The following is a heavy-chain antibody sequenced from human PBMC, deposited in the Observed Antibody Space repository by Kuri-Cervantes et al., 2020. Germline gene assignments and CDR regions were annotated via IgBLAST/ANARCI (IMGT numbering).Heavy chain of an antibody. Sequence: SETLSLTCTVSGGSISSYYWSWIRQPPGKGLEWIGYIYYSGSTNYNPSLKSRVTISVDTSKNQFSLKLSSVTAADAAVYFCAISNDGYDYIWGSYRTPSFDPWGQGALVTVSS. D-gene: IGHD3-16*02. V-gene: IGHV4-59*01. CDR3: AISNDGYDYIWGSYRTPSFDP. CDR1: GGSISSYY. J-gene: IGHJ5*02. CDR2: IYYSGST.